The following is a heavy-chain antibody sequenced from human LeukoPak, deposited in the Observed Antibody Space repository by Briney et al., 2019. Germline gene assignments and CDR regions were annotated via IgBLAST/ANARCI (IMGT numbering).Heavy chain of an antibody. V-gene: IGHV3-9*01. CDR1: GFTFDDYA. J-gene: IGHJ3*02. CDR3: AKDILRTISDAFDI. D-gene: IGHD3-9*01. Sequence: QPGRTLRLSCAASGFTFDDYAIHWVRQAPGKGLEWVSGISWNSGSIGYADSVKGRFTISRDNAKNSLYLQMNSLRAEDTALYSCAKDILRTISDAFDIWGQGTMVTVSS. CDR2: ISWNSGSI.